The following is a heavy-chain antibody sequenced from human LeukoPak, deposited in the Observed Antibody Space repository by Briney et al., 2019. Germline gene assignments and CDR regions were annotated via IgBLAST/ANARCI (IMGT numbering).Heavy chain of an antibody. CDR3: ARTRIQAARGSDY. Sequence: SETLSLTCTVSGGSISSSTDYWGGIRQPPGKGLEWIANIYYSGSTYYNPSLKSRVTISVDTSKNQFSLKLSSVTAADTAVYYCARTRIQAARGSDYWGQGTLVTVSS. CDR2: IYYSGST. V-gene: IGHV4-39*01. CDR1: GGSISSSTDY. D-gene: IGHD2-15*01. J-gene: IGHJ4*02.